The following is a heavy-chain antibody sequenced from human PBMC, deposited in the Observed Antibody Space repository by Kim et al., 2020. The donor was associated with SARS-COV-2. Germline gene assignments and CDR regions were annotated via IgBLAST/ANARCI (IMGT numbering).Heavy chain of an antibody. D-gene: IGHD3-22*01. V-gene: IGHV4-30-2*05. Sequence: SRVTISVDTSKNQFSLKLSSVTAADTTVYYCARTLRPYYYDSSGPDAFDIWGQGTMVTVSS. CDR3: ARTLRPYYYDSSGPDAFDI. J-gene: IGHJ3*02.